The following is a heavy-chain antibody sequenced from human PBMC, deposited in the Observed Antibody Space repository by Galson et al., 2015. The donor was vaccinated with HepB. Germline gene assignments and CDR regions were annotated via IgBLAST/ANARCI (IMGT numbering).Heavy chain of an antibody. D-gene: IGHD2-2*01. V-gene: IGHV5-51*01. CDR2: VYPGDSDA. CDR3: ARRGPFFDDIASRYYALDV. CDR1: GYSFTNYW. J-gene: IGHJ6*02. Sequence: QSGAEVKKPGESLKISCKGSGYSFTNYWIAWVRQMPGKGLEWMGIVYPGDSDARYTPSFQGHVTISADKSIDTAYLQWSSLKTSDTAIYYCARRGPFFDDIASRYYALDVWGQGTTVTVSS.